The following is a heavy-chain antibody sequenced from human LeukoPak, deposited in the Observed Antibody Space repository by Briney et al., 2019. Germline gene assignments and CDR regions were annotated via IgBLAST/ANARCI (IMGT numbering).Heavy chain of an antibody. CDR2: IYYSGST. V-gene: IGHV4-31*03. CDR3: ARTKSVWNFHFDY. J-gene: IGHJ4*02. Sequence: SETLSLTCTVSGGSISSGGYYWSWIRQHPGKGLEWIGYIYYSGSTYYNPSLKSRVTISVDTSKNQFSLKLSSVTAADTAVYYCARTKSVWNFHFDYWGRETLVTVSS. CDR1: GGSISSGGYY. D-gene: IGHD1-7*01.